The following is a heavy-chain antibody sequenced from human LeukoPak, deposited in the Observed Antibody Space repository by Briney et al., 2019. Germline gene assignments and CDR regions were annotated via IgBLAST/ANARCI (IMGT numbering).Heavy chain of an antibody. CDR1: GFTFSSYE. CDR2: ISSSGSTI. D-gene: IGHD3-22*01. Sequence: GGSLRLSCAASGFTFSSYEMNWVRQAPGKGLEWVSYISSSGSTIYYADSVKGRCTISRDNAKNSLYLQMNSLRAADTSVYYCARALTYYYDSSGYYLFXXWGQGTLVTV. V-gene: IGHV3-48*03. CDR3: ARALTYYYDSSGYYLFXX. J-gene: IGHJ4*02.